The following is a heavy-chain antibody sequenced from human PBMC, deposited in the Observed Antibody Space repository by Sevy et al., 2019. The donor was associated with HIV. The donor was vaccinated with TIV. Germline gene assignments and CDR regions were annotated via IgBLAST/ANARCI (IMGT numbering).Heavy chain of an antibody. Sequence: SETLSLTCTVSGGSITSLYWNWIRHPPGKGLEWIANIYYNGHINYNPSLKSRVTLSLDTSKNQFSLRLSSVTAADTAMYYCAGENAWGRCYSWGQGTLVTVSS. V-gene: IGHV4-59*08. CDR1: GGSITSLY. CDR2: IYYNGHI. D-gene: IGHD1-26*01. J-gene: IGHJ4*02. CDR3: AGENAWGRCYS.